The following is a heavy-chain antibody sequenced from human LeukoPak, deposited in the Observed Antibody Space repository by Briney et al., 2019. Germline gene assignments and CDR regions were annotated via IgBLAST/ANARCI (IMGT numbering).Heavy chain of an antibody. D-gene: IGHD6-6*01. V-gene: IGHV1-2*06. CDR3: AREPYSSSSNWFDP. J-gene: IGHJ5*02. CDR2: INPNSGGT. Sequence: ASVKVSCKASGYTFTGYYMHWVRQAPGQGLEWMGRINPNSGGTNYAQKLQGRVTMTRDTSISTAYMELSRLRSDDTAVYYCAREPYSSSSNWFDPWGQGTLVTVSS. CDR1: GYTFTGYY.